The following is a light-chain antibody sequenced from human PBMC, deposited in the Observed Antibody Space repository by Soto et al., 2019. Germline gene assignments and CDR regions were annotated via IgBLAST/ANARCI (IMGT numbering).Light chain of an antibody. Sequence: EIVMTQSPATMSVSPVERAKLYCSSSQSVSSNLAWYQQKPGQAPRLLIYDASNRATGIPARFSGSGSGTDFTLTISSLEPEDFAVYYCQQRSNWPPITFGQGTRLEI. V-gene: IGKV3-11*01. CDR1: QSVSSN. J-gene: IGKJ5*01. CDR2: DAS. CDR3: QQRSNWPPIT.